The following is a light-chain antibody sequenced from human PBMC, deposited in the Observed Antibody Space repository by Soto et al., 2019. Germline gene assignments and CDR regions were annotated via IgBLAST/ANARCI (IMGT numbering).Light chain of an antibody. CDR3: CSYAGSSTFVV. V-gene: IGLV2-23*02. Sequence: QSALTQPASVSGSPGQSITISCTGTSSDVGSYNLVSWYQQHPGKAPKLMIYEDTKRPSGVSNRFSGSKSGNTASLTISGLQAEDEADYSCCSYAGSSTFVVFGGGTQLTVL. J-gene: IGLJ2*01. CDR1: SSDVGSYNL. CDR2: EDT.